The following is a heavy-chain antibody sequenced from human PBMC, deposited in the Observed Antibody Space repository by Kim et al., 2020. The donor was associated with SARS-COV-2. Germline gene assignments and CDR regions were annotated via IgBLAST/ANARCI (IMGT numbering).Heavy chain of an antibody. D-gene: IGHD2-2*01. Sequence: ASVKVSCKAFGFTLTNYYMHWVRQAPGQGLEWMGWINPYNGDTNYAQKLQGRVTVTTDTSTNTAYMELTSLTSDDTAVYYCAREVQRSNSFDYWGQGTLVTVSS. CDR1: GFTLTNYY. CDR3: AREVQRSNSFDY. CDR2: INPYNGDT. V-gene: IGHV1-2*02. J-gene: IGHJ4*02.